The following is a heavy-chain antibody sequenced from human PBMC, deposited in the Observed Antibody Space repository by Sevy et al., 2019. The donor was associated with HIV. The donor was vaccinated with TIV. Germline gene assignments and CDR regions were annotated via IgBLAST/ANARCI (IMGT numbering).Heavy chain of an antibody. CDR2: ISGRGDDT. D-gene: IGHD2-15*01. J-gene: IGHJ3*02. V-gene: IGHV3-23*01. Sequence: GGSLRLSCAASGFTVSNYAMNWVRQAPGKGLEWVSAISGRGDDTYYADSVKGHFTISRDKSKNTLYLQMNSLRAEDTAVYYCAKDIVVVVGEAFDIWGQGTMVTVSS. CDR1: GFTVSNYA. CDR3: AKDIVVVVGEAFDI.